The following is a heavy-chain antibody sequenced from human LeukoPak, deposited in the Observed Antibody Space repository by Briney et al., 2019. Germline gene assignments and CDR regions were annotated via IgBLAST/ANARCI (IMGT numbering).Heavy chain of an antibody. J-gene: IGHJ5*02. D-gene: IGHD4-17*01. Sequence: SGGSLRLSCAASGFTFSSYAMSWVRQAPGKGLEWVSAIRGSGGSTYYADSVKGRFTISRDNSKNTLYLQMNSLRAEDTAVYYCAKVRTTVTTEWFDPWGQGTLVTVSS. V-gene: IGHV3-23*01. CDR1: GFTFSSYA. CDR3: AKVRTTVTTEWFDP. CDR2: IRGSGGST.